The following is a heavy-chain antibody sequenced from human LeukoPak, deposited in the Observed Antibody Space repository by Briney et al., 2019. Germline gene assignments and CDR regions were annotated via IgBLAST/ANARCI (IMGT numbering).Heavy chain of an antibody. CDR1: GGTFSSYA. V-gene: IGHV1-69*04. CDR3: ARAYYDILTSYLSPSDY. J-gene: IGHJ4*02. D-gene: IGHD3-9*01. Sequence: GASVKVSCKASGGTFSSYAISWVRQAPGQGLEWMGRIIPILGIANYAQKFQGRVTITADKSTSTAYMELSSLRSEDTAVYYCARAYYDILTSYLSPSDYWGQGTLVTVSS. CDR2: IIPILGIA.